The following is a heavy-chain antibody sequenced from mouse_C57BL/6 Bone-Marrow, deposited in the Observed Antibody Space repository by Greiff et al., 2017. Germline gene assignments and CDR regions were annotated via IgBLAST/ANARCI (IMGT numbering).Heavy chain of an antibody. J-gene: IGHJ3*01. D-gene: IGHD1-1*01. CDR1: GYAFSSYW. V-gene: IGHV1-80*01. Sequence: VQLQQSGAELVKPGASVKISCKASGYAFSSYWMNWVQQRPGKGLEWIGQIYPGDGDTNYNGKFKGKATLTADKSSSTAYMQLSSLTSEDSAVYCCARSEADGSSPWFAYWGQGTLVTVSA. CDR2: IYPGDGDT. CDR3: ARSEADGSSPWFAY.